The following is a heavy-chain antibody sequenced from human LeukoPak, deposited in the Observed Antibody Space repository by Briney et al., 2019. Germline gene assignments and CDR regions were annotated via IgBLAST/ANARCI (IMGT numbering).Heavy chain of an antibody. J-gene: IGHJ5*02. CDR1: GGSISPYY. D-gene: IGHD3-9*01. V-gene: IGHV4-59*08. Sequence: SETLSLTCTVSGGSISPYYWSWIRQPPGKGLEWIAYLSSSGSTTYNPSLQTRVTVSVDTSKNQFSLKLSSVTAADTAVYYCARLLRTGNTGYYLDPWGQGMLVTVSS. CDR2: LSSSGST. CDR3: ARLLRTGNTGYYLDP.